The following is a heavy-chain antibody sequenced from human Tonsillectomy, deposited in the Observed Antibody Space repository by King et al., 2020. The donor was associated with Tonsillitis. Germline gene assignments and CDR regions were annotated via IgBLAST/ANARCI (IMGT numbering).Heavy chain of an antibody. CDR1: GFTFGDYA. CDR2: IRSKAYGGTT. J-gene: IGHJ5*02. D-gene: IGHD3-9*01. Sequence: VQLVESGGGLVKPGRSLRLSCTASGFTFGDYAMSWFRQAPGKGLEWVGFIRSKAYGGTTEYAASVKGRFTISRDDSKSIAYLQMNSLKTEDTAVYYCPSVGGYDISHGGFYPWGQGTLVTVSS. V-gene: IGHV3-49*05. CDR3: PSVGGYDISHGGFYP.